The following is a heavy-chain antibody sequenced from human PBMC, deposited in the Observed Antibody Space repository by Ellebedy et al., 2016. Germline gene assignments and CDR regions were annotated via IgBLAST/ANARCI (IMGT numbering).Heavy chain of an antibody. CDR1: GFSVTSND. V-gene: IGHV3-53*01. CDR3: VTRHNGAFDL. Sequence: GGSLRLSXAVSGFSVTSNDMSWVRQAPGKGLELASLIYAGGASYYADSVKGRFTISRDNSKKTLYLQMSGLGVEDTAVYYCVTRHNGAFDLWGQGTMVSVSS. J-gene: IGHJ3*01. CDR2: IYAGGAS. D-gene: IGHD2-8*01.